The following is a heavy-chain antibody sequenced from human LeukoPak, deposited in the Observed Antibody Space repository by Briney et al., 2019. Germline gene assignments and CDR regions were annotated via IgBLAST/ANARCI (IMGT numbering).Heavy chain of an antibody. CDR3: VVSIQAAAIPAFDS. CDR1: GYNFAHN. D-gene: IGHD6-25*01. V-gene: IGHV1-2*02. CDR2: INPKNGGT. J-gene: IGHJ4*02. Sequence: VASVKVSCKASGYNFAHNIHWVRQAPGQGHEFMGWINPKNGGTKYAQNFQGRVTMTRDTSISTVYMELSSPGSDDTAVYYCVVSIQAAAIPAFDSWGQGTLVTVSS.